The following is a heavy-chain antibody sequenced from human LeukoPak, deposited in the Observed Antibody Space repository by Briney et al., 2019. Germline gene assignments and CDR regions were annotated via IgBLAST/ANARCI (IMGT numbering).Heavy chain of an antibody. V-gene: IGHV4-39*01. CDR2: IYYSGST. D-gene: IGHD6-13*01. CDR1: GGSIGSSSYY. Sequence: SETLSLTCTVSGGSIGSSSYYWGWIRQPTGKGLEWIGSIYYSGSTYYNRSLKSRVTISVDTSKNQSSLKLSSVTAADTAVYYCARGGSSSWYYFDYSGQGTLVTVSS. J-gene: IGHJ4*02. CDR3: ARGGSSSWYYFDY.